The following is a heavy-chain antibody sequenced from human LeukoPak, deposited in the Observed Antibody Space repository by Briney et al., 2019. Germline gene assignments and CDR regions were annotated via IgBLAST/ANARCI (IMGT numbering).Heavy chain of an antibody. D-gene: IGHD2-21*02. CDR3: ARGVVAVTANDYYYYMDV. CDR2: INHSGST. CDR1: GGSFSGYY. V-gene: IGHV4-34*01. Sequence: SETLSLTCAVYGGSFSGYYWSWIRQPPGKGPEWIGEINHSGSTNYNTSLKSRVTISVDTSKNQFSLKLSSVTAADTALYYCARGVVAVTANDYYYYMDVWGKGTTVTVSS. J-gene: IGHJ6*03.